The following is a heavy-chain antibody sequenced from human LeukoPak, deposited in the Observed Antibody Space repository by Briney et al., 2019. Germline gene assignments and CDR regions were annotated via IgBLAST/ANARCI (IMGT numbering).Heavy chain of an antibody. CDR1: GYTFATYV. J-gene: IGHJ4*02. CDR2: INAGNGNT. V-gene: IGHV1-3*01. Sequence: ASVKVSCKASGYTFATYVMHWVRQAPGQRLEWMGWINAGNGNTKYSQKFQGGVTITRDTSASTAYMELSSLRSEDTAVYYCARIGDYDILTGYKGFDFWGQGTQVTVSS. D-gene: IGHD3-9*01. CDR3: ARIGDYDILTGYKGFDF.